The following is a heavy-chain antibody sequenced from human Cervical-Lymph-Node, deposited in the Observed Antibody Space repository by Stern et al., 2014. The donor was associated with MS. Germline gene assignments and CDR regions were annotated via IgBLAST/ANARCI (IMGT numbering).Heavy chain of an antibody. D-gene: IGHD2-2*01. CDR1: GYTFTGYY. J-gene: IGHJ5*02. V-gene: IGHV1-2*06. CDR3: ARDRALEYCSSTSCRGGWFDP. Sequence: QVQLVQSGAEVKKPGASVKVSCKASGYTFTGYYMHWVRQAPGQGLEWMGRINPNSGGTNYAQKFQGRFTMTRHTSISTAYMELSRLRSDDTAVYYCARDRALEYCSSTSCRGGWFDPWGQGTLVTVSS. CDR2: INPNSGGT.